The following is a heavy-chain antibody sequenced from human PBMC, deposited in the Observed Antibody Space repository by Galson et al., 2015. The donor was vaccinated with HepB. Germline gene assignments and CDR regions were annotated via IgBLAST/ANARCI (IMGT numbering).Heavy chain of an antibody. J-gene: IGHJ4*02. D-gene: IGHD4-11*01. CDR2: MRSLAYGGTT. Sequence: SCKASGNTFTRHYIHWVRQAPGQGLEWVGFMRSLAYGGTTQYAASAKGRFTISRDDSKSTSYLQMNSLKTEDTAVYYCARAPIYSNRGYYSDYWGQGTLVTVSS. CDR3: ARAPIYSNRGYYSDY. V-gene: IGHV3-49*02. CDR1: GNTFTRHY.